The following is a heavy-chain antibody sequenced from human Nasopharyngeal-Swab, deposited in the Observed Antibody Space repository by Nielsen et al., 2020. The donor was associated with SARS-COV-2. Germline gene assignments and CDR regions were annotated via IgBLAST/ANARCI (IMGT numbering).Heavy chain of an antibody. V-gene: IGHV4-4*07. J-gene: IGHJ6*02. Sequence: SETLSLTCSVSGGSINNYYWSWIRQPAGKGLEWIGRIYFSGSTNYNPSLKSRVTMSVDMSKNQFSLKLSSVTAADTAVYYCARAGIAAAGYYYYGMDVWGQGTTVTVSS. D-gene: IGHD6-13*01. CDR2: IYFSGST. CDR3: ARAGIAAAGYYYYGMDV. CDR1: GGSINNYY.